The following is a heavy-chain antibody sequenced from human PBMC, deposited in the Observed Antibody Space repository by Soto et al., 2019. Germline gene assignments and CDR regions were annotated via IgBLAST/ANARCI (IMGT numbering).Heavy chain of an antibody. J-gene: IGHJ4*02. CDR3: ARGRSSSCDTFDY. CDR1: GFTFSSYG. Sequence: GSLRLSCAASGFTFSSYGMHWVRQAPGKGLEWVAVIWYDGSNKYYADSVKGRFTISRDNSKNTLYLQMNSLRAEDTAVYYCARGRSSSCDTFDYWGQGTLVTVSS. CDR2: IWYDGSNK. D-gene: IGHD6-13*01. V-gene: IGHV3-33*01.